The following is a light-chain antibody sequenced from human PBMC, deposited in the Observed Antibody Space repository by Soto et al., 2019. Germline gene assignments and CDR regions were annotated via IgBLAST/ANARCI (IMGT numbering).Light chain of an antibody. Sequence: QSVLTQPRSVSGSPGQSVTISCTGTSSDVGGYNYVSWYQQHPGKAPKLMSSDVSKRPSGVPDRFSGSKSGNTASLTISGLQAEDEADYYCCSYAGSYTWVFGGGTKVTVL. CDR3: CSYAGSYTWV. CDR2: DVS. V-gene: IGLV2-11*01. CDR1: SSDVGGYNY. J-gene: IGLJ2*01.